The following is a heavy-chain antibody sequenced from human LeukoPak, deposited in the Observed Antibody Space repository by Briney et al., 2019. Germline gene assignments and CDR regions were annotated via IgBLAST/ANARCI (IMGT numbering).Heavy chain of an antibody. CDR1: GGSISSSSYY. V-gene: IGHV4-39*07. D-gene: IGHD4/OR15-4a*01. CDR2: IYYSGFT. J-gene: IGHJ4*02. CDR3: ATQVLGGVYYFDY. Sequence: PSETLSLTCTVSGGSISSSSYYWGWLRQPPGKGLEWIGSIYYSGFTYYNPSLKSRVTISVDTSKNQFSLKLSSVTAADTAVYYCATQVLGGVYYFDYWGQGTLVTVSS.